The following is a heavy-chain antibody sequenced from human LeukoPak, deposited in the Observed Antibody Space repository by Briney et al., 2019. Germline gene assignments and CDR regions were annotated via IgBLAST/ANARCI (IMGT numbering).Heavy chain of an antibody. CDR3: ARDVHRSPNTGGYSGYDPSYYYYYGMDV. Sequence: ASVDVSCKASGYTFTSYGITWVRQAPGQGLEWMGWISAYNGNTYYPQKLQGRVTMTTDTSTSTAYMELRSLRSDDTAVYYCARDVHRSPNTGGYSGYDPSYYYYYGMDVWGQGTTVIVSS. CDR2: ISAYNGNT. D-gene: IGHD5-12*01. V-gene: IGHV1-18*01. J-gene: IGHJ6*02. CDR1: GYTFTSYG.